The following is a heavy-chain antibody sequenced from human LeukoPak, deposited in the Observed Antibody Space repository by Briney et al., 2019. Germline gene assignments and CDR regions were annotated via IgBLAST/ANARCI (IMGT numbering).Heavy chain of an antibody. V-gene: IGHV1-2*04. CDR2: INPNSGGT. D-gene: IGHD6-19*01. CDR1: GYTFTGYY. CDR3: ARDRSSGWYEHPFDY. Sequence: ASVKVSCKASGYTFTGYYMHWVRQAPGQGLEWMGRINPNSGGTNYAQKFRGWVTMTRDTSISTAYMELSRLRSDDTAVYYCARDRSSGWYEHPFDYWGQGTLVTVSS. J-gene: IGHJ4*02.